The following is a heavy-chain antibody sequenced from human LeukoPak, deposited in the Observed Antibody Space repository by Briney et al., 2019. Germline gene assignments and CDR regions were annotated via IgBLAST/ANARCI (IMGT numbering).Heavy chain of an antibody. CDR1: GGSISSSSYY. V-gene: IGHV4-39*07. Sequence: SETLSLTCTVCGGSISSSSYYWGWIRQPPGKGLEWIGSIYYSGSTYYNPSLKSRVTISVDTSKNQFSLKLSSVTAADTAVYYCARATGDFWSGWAYYFDYWGQGTLVTVSS. J-gene: IGHJ4*02. CDR3: ARATGDFWSGWAYYFDY. CDR2: IYYSGST. D-gene: IGHD3-3*01.